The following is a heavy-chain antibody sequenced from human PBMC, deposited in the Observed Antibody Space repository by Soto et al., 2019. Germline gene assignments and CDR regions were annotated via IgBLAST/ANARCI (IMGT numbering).Heavy chain of an antibody. CDR1: GFTFSSYS. V-gene: IGHV3-21*01. Sequence: GESLKISCAASGFTFSSYSMNWVRQAPGKGLEWVSSISSSSSYIYYADSVKGRFTISRDNAKNSLYLQMNSLRAEDTAVYYCARDEGIEMATIHAFDIWGQGTMVTVSS. J-gene: IGHJ3*02. D-gene: IGHD5-12*01. CDR3: ARDEGIEMATIHAFDI. CDR2: ISSSSSYI.